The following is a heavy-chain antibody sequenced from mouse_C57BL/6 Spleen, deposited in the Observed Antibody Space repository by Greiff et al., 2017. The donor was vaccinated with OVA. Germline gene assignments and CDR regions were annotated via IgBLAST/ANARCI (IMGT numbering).Heavy chain of an antibody. V-gene: IGHV1-61*01. CDR2: IYPSDSET. D-gene: IGHD1-1*01. Sequence: QVQLQQPGAELVRPGSSVKLSCKASGYTFTSYWMDWVKQRPGQGLEWIGNIYPSDSETHYNQKFKDKATLTVDKSSSTAYMQLSSLTSEDSAVYYCARSGVEYGSSYGDYWGQGTTLTVSS. CDR3: ARSGVEYGSSYGDY. CDR1: GYTFTSYW. J-gene: IGHJ2*01.